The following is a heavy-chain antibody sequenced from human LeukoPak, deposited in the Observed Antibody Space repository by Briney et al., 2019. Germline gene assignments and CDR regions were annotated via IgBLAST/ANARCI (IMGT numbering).Heavy chain of an antibody. CDR3: ARRVAARRAGWFDP. J-gene: IGHJ5*02. D-gene: IGHD6-6*01. CDR2: INHSGST. Sequence: SETLSLTCTVSGGSIRSSYYYWSWIRQPPGKGLEWIGEINHSGSTNYNPSLKSRVTISVDTSKNQFSLKLSSVTAADTAVYYCARRVAARRAGWFDPWGQGTLVTVSS. V-gene: IGHV4-39*07. CDR1: GGSIRSSYYY.